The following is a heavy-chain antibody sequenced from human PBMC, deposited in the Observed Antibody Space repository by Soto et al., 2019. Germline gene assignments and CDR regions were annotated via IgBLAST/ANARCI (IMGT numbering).Heavy chain of an antibody. V-gene: IGHV3-23*01. J-gene: IGHJ6*02. Sequence: PGGSLRLSCTVSGLTFDKYAMSWVRQAPGKGLQWVSTIPGSGYTTYYADSGKGRFTISRDNSKCTLHLQMNSLRAEDTAIYYCAVWEHWGSSSYYYGLDVWGQGTTVTVSS. CDR3: AVWEHWGSSSYYYGLDV. CDR2: IPGSGYTT. CDR1: GLTFDKYA. D-gene: IGHD6-19*01.